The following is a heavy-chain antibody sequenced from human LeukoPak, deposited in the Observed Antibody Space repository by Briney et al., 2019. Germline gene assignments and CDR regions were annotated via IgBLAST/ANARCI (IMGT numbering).Heavy chain of an antibody. V-gene: IGHV3-7*03. CDR2: VNQGGSQK. Sequence: GGSLRLSCTASGLVFSNYVMSWVRQAPEKGLEWVANVNQGGSQKYYVDSVKGRFTISRDNVKNSLYLEMNNLRTEDTAVYYCARAYWGSADYWGQGTLVTVSS. J-gene: IGHJ4*02. D-gene: IGHD7-27*01. CDR3: ARAYWGSADY. CDR1: GLVFSNYV.